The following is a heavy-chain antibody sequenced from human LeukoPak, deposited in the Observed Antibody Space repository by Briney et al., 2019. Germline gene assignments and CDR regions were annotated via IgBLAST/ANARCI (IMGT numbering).Heavy chain of an antibody. Sequence: SETLSLTCTVSGVSITNYYWNWLRQSPEKGLEWIGYSHYSGSTNYNPSLKSRVTISVDTSKNQFSLKLSSVTAADTAVYYCARGMQDFWSGYYIDYWGQGTLVTVSS. CDR1: GVSITNYY. D-gene: IGHD3-3*01. J-gene: IGHJ4*02. V-gene: IGHV4-59*01. CDR2: SHYSGST. CDR3: ARGMQDFWSGYYIDY.